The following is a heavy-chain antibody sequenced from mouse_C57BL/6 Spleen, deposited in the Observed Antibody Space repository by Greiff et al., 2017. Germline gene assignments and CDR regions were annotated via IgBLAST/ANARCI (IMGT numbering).Heavy chain of an antibody. Sequence: EVQLQESGTVLARPGASVKMSCKTSGYTFTSYWMHWVKQRPGQGLEWIGAIYPGNSDTSYNQKFKGKAKLTAVTSASTAYMELSSLTNEDSAVYYCTRSPVVATEGFAYWGQGTLVTVSA. CDR2: IYPGNSDT. J-gene: IGHJ3*01. CDR1: GYTFTSYW. CDR3: TRSPVVATEGFAY. V-gene: IGHV1-5*01. D-gene: IGHD1-1*01.